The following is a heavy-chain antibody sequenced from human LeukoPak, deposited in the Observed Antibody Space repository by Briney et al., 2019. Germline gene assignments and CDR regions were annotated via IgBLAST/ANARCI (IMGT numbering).Heavy chain of an antibody. CDR3: ARDRRHYYDSSGLFDY. CDR2: IYYSGST. Sequence: SETLSLTCTVSGGSISSYYWSWIRQPPGKGLEWIGYIYYSGSTNYNPSLKSRVAISVDTSKNQFSLKLSSVTAADTAVYYCARDRRHYYDSSGLFDYWGQGTLVTVSS. V-gene: IGHV4-59*01. D-gene: IGHD3-22*01. CDR1: GGSISSYY. J-gene: IGHJ4*02.